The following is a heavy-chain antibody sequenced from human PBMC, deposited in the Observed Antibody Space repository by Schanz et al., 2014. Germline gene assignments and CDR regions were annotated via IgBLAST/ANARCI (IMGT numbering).Heavy chain of an antibody. D-gene: IGHD1-1*01. J-gene: IGHJ5*02. CDR1: GFTFGDYA. V-gene: IGHV3-23*01. CDR2: ILGLASTT. Sequence: EVQLLESGGGLVQPGGSLRLSCAASGFTFGDYAMTWVRQAPGKGLEWVSAILGLASTTYYADSVKGRFTISRDNSKNLLYLQMNSLRAEDTAVYYCTRDVRLDRRGNWFDPWGQGTLVTGSS. CDR3: TRDVRLDRRGNWFDP.